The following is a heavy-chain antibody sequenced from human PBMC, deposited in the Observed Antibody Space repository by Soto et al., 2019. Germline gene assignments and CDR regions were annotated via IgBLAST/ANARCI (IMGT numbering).Heavy chain of an antibody. CDR1: GGSISSYY. J-gene: IGHJ4*02. V-gene: IGHV4-59*08. Sequence: SETLSLTCTVSGGSISSYYWSWIRQPPGKGLEWIGYIYYSGSTNYNPSLKSRVTISVDTSKNQFSLKLSSVTAADTAVYYCARRYGVAYDYWGQGTLVTVSS. D-gene: IGHD1-20*01. CDR3: ARRYGVAYDY. CDR2: IYYSGST.